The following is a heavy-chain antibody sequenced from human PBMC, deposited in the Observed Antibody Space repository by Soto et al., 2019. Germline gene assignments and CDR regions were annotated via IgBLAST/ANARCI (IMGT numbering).Heavy chain of an antibody. V-gene: IGHV4-4*02. J-gene: IGHJ4*02. D-gene: IGHD3-3*01. CDR2: MFHSGGA. CDR1: DGSISTYDW. CDR3: ATGNVDSMLEY. Sequence: SETLSLTCVVSDGSISTYDWWTWVRQPPGKGLEWIGKMFHSGGADYSPSLKSRVTISADSSRNHFSLRLTAVTAADTAVHYCATGNVDSMLEYWGQGTQVTVSS.